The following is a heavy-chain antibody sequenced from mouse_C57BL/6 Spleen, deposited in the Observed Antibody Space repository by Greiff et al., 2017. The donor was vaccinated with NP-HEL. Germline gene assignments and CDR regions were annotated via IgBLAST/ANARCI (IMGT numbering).Heavy chain of an antibody. D-gene: IGHD2-5*01. CDR2: ISSGSSTI. V-gene: IGHV5-17*01. Sequence: EVQLVESGGGLVKPGGSLKLSCAASGFTFSDYGMHWVRQAPEKGLEGVAYISSGSSTIYYADTVKGRFTISRDNAKNTLFLQMTSLRSEDTAMYYCARSYYSNFVFDYWGQGTTLTVSS. CDR1: GFTFSDYG. CDR3: ARSYYSNFVFDY. J-gene: IGHJ2*01.